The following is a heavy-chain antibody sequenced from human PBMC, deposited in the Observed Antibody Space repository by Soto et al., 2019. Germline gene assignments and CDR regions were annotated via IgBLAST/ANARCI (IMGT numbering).Heavy chain of an antibody. D-gene: IGHD3-16*01. CDR3: VRQPGGVASPGDDY. CDR1: GYPFSAFD. V-gene: IGHV1-8*01. Sequence: QVQLVQSGAEVKKPGASVKVSCEGSGYPFSAFDINWVRQAGGQGLEWMGWMNPDSGDTAFAQRFQDRITMTRSTSISTAYMELSRLTSDDTAFYFCVRQPGGVASPGDDYWGQGTLLTVSS. J-gene: IGHJ4*02. CDR2: MNPDSGDT.